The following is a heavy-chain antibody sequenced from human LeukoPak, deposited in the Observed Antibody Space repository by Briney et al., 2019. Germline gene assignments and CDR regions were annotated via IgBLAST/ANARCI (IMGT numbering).Heavy chain of an antibody. CDR1: GFTFNTYT. CDR3: ARDLMGIAYRGAFYY. CDR2: ITSSSTAI. V-gene: IGHV3-21*04. J-gene: IGHJ4*02. D-gene: IGHD6-13*01. Sequence: GSLRLSCAASGFTFNTYTMNWVLQAPGKGLVWVSSITSSSTAIYSADSVKGRFTISRDNAKNSPYLQMNSLRAEDTAVYYCARDLMGIAYRGAFYYWGQGTLVTVSS.